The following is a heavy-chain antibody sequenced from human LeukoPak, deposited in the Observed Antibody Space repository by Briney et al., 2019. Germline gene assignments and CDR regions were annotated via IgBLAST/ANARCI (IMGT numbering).Heavy chain of an antibody. Sequence: PGGSLRLSCVASGFTFDDYAMHWVRQAPGKGLEGASGISWDSGSIGYADSVKGPFSISRDNAKNSLYLQMNSLRAEDPALYYCRFSGILTGYPPHDAFDIWGQGTMVTVSS. V-gene: IGHV3-9*01. CDR3: RFSGILTGYPPHDAFDI. D-gene: IGHD3-9*01. CDR2: ISWDSGSI. J-gene: IGHJ3*02. CDR1: GFTFDDYA.